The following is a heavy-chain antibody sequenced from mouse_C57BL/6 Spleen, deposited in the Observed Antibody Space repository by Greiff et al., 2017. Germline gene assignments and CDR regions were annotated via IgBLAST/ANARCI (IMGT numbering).Heavy chain of an antibody. Sequence: EVMLVESGGGLVKPGGSLKLSCAASGFTFSDYGMNWVRQAPEKGLEWVAYISSGSSTIYYADTVKGRFTISRDNAKNTLFLQMTSLRSEDTAMYYCARGSYPTPFDYWGQGTTLTVSS. CDR2: ISSGSSTI. V-gene: IGHV5-17*01. CDR3: ARGSYPTPFDY. J-gene: IGHJ2*01. D-gene: IGHD1-1*01. CDR1: GFTFSDYG.